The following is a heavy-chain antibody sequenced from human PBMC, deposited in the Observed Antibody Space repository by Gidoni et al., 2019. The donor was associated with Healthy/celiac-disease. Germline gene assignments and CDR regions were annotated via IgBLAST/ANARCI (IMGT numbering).Heavy chain of an antibody. CDR3: ARGAPNTAMEP. V-gene: IGHV4-34*01. D-gene: IGHD5-18*01. Sequence: QVQLQQWGAGLLKPSETLSLTCAVYGGSFSGYYWSWIRQPPGKGLAWIGEINHIGSTNYNPSLKSRVTISVYTSKNQFSLKLSSVTAADTAVYYCARGAPNTAMEPWGQGTLVTVSS. CDR1: GGSFSGYY. J-gene: IGHJ4*02. CDR2: INHIGST.